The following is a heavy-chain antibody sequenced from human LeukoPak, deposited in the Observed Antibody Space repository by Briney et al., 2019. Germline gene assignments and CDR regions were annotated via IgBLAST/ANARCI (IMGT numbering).Heavy chain of an antibody. V-gene: IGHV1-8*01. CDR3: AREGEVGYCSSTSRLKAFDS. Sequence: ASVKVSCKASGYTFTSYDINWVRQATGQGLEWMGWMNPNSGNTGYAQKFQGRVTMTRNTSMSTAYMELRSLRSDDTVVYYCAREGEVGYCSSTSRLKAFDSWGQGTLVTVSS. D-gene: IGHD2-2*01. CDR1: GYTFTSYD. J-gene: IGHJ4*02. CDR2: MNPNSGNT.